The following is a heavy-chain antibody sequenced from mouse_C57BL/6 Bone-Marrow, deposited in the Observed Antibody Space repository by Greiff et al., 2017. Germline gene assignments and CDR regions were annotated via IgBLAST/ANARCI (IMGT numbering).Heavy chain of an antibody. CDR1: GFTFTDYY. V-gene: IGHV7-3*01. Sequence: EVKLVESGGGLVQPGGSLSLSCAASGFTFTDYYMSWVRQPPGKALEWLGFIRNKANGYTTEYSASVKGRFTISRDTSQSILYLQMNARRDEDSATYYCESFIYYDYDEGVAYWGQGTLVTVSA. CDR3: ESFIYYDYDEGVAY. D-gene: IGHD2-4*01. CDR2: IRNKANGYTT. J-gene: IGHJ3*01.